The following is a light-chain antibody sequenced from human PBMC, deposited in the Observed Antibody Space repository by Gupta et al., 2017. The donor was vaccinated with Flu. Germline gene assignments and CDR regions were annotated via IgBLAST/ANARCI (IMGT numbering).Light chain of an antibody. CDR3: QQYGGSPRT. J-gene: IGKJ1*01. Sequence: GTLSWSPGERATLSCRTSQSVSSTYLAWYQQKPGQAPRLLIFGASSRATGIPDRFSGSGSGTDFALTISRLEPEDFAVYYCQQYGGSPRTFGPGTKVEIK. CDR2: GAS. CDR1: QSVSSTY. V-gene: IGKV3-20*01.